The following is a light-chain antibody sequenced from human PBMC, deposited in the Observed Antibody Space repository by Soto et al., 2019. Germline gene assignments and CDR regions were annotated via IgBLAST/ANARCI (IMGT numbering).Light chain of an antibody. CDR3: LLSYTGRLYV. J-gene: IGLJ1*01. CDR2: DTD. Sequence: QAVVTQEPSLTVSPGGTVTLTCGSRTGPVTNGHFPYWFQQKPGHAPRPLIYDTDNKHSWTPARFSASLLGDKAALTLSGALPEDEADYYCLLSYTGRLYVFGPGTKLTVL. CDR1: TGPVTNGHF. V-gene: IGLV7-46*01.